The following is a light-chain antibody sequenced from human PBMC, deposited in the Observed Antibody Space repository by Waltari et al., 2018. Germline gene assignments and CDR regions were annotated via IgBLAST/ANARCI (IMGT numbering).Light chain of an antibody. CDR3: TSFAGNNNVV. J-gene: IGLJ2*01. V-gene: IGLV2-8*01. CDR1: SNHVGAYNY. Sequence: QSALTPPPSASGSPGQSVTISCTGTSNHVGAYNYVSWYQQHPGKAPQVMIYEVSMRPSGVPDLFSGSKSDNTASLAVSVRQAEDEADYYYTSFAGNNNVVFGGGTKRTVL. CDR2: EVS.